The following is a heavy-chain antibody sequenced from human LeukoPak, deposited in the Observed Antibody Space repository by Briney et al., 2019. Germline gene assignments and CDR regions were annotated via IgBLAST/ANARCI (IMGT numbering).Heavy chain of an antibody. J-gene: IGHJ4*02. CDR1: GYSFTGDY. Sequence: ASVKVSCKASGYSFTGDYMHWVRQAPGQGLEWMGWINPNSGGTNYAEKFQGRVTMTRDTSISTAYMELSTLRSDDTAVYYCARGNYFGSAGYRGEALDYWGQGTLVTVSS. D-gene: IGHD3-10*01. CDR3: ARGNYFGSAGYRGEALDY. V-gene: IGHV1-2*02. CDR2: INPNSGGT.